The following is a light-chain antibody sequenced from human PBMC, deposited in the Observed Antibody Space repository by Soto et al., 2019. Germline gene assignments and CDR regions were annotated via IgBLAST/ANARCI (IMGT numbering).Light chain of an antibody. CDR3: GTWDSSLSAGV. J-gene: IGLJ2*01. CDR1: SSNIGNNY. Sequence: QAVVTQPPSVSAAPGQKVTISCSGSSSNIGNNYVSWYQQLPGTAPKLLIYDNNKRPSGIPDRFSGFKSGTSATLGITGLQTGDEADYYCGTWDSSLSAGVFGGGTKLTVL. CDR2: DNN. V-gene: IGLV1-51*01.